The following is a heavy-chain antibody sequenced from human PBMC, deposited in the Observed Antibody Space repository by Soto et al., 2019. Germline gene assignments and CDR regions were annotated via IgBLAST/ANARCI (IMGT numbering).Heavy chain of an antibody. CDR3: ARGAKYGGGRGGSFDY. J-gene: IGHJ4*02. Sequence: SETLSLTCTVSGGSISSSSYYWGWIRQPPGKGLEWIGSIYYSGSTYYNPSLKSRVTISVDTSKNQFSLKLSSVTAADTAVYYCARGAKYGGGRGGSFDYGGKGTLVTVP. D-gene: IGHD3-16*01. CDR1: GGSISSSSYY. CDR2: IYYSGST. V-gene: IGHV4-39*01.